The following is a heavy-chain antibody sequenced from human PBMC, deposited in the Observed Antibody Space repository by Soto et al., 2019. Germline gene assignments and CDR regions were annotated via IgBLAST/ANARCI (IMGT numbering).Heavy chain of an antibody. Sequence: GGSLRLSCAASGFTFSSYAMSWARQAPGKGLEWVSAISGSGGSTYYADSVKGRFTISRDNSKNTLYLQMNSLRAEDTAVYYCAPVRVPAAIHYGMDVWGQGTTVTVSS. J-gene: IGHJ6*02. D-gene: IGHD2-2*01. CDR1: GFTFSSYA. CDR2: ISGSGGST. V-gene: IGHV3-23*01. CDR3: APVRVPAAIHYGMDV.